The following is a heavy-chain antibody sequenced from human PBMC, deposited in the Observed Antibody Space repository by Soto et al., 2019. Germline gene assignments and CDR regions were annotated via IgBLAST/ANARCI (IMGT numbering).Heavy chain of an antibody. CDR2: IYYSGST. Sequence: SETLSLTCTVSGGSISSYYWSWIRQPPGKGLEWIGYIYYSGSTNYNPSLKSRVTISVDTSKNQFSLKLSSVTAADTAVYYCGRQPGHCGSTTCFGYYSVDVWGQGTTVTVSS. CDR1: GGSISSYY. CDR3: GRQPGHCGSTTCFGYYSVDV. V-gene: IGHV4-59*08. D-gene: IGHD2-2*01. J-gene: IGHJ6*02.